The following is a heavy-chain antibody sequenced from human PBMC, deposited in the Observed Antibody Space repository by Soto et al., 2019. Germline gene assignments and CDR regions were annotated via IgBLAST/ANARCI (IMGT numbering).Heavy chain of an antibody. CDR3: ARTDRDFYGLDV. CDR1: GFTFRNYD. Sequence: EVQLVESGGGLVQPGGSLRLSCEASGFTFRNYDMHWVRQGTGKGLEWVSGISSAGDQDYADSVEGRFTICRENAQNSFFLQMNSLRVGDTAVYYCARTDRDFYGLDVWGQGTTVIVSS. J-gene: IGHJ6*02. CDR2: ISSAGDQ. V-gene: IGHV3-13*05.